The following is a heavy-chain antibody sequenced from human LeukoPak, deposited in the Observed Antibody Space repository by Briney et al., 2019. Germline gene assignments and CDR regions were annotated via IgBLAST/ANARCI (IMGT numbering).Heavy chain of an antibody. CDR3: ARGRYPHTSSWYGDAFDI. Sequence: ASVKVSCKASGYTFTSYGISWVRQAHGQGLEWMVWISGYNDNTNYAQNLQGRVTMTTDTSTSTAYMELRSLRSDDTAVYYCARGRYPHTSSWYGDAFDIWGQGTMVTVSS. J-gene: IGHJ3*02. CDR2: ISGYNDNT. D-gene: IGHD6-13*01. CDR1: GYTFTSYG. V-gene: IGHV1-18*01.